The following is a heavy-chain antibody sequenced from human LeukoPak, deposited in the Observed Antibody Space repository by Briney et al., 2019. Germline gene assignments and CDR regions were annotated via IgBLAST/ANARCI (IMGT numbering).Heavy chain of an antibody. CDR1: GFTFSSYW. J-gene: IGHJ4*02. CDR3: VRGPIAYVDILTGDY. V-gene: IGHV3-21*01. CDR2: ISSSSSYI. D-gene: IGHD3-9*01. Sequence: GGSLRLSCAASGFTFSSYWMHWVRQAPGKGLEWVSSISSSSSYIYYADSVKGRFTISRDNAKNSMYLQMNSLRAEDTAVYYCVRGPIAYVDILTGDYWGQGTLVTVSS.